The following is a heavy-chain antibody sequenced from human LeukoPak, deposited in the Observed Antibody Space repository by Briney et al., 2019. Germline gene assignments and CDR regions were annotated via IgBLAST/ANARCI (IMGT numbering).Heavy chain of an antibody. J-gene: IGHJ3*02. Sequence: GGSLRLSCAASGFTFSSYWMSWVRQAPGKGLEWVANIKQDGSEKYYVDSVKGRFTISRDNAKNSLYLQMNSLRAEDTAVYYCARDQSGYIDAFDIWGQGTMVTVSS. CDR1: GFTFSSYW. CDR2: IKQDGSEK. V-gene: IGHV3-7*01. D-gene: IGHD3-16*02. CDR3: ARDQSGYIDAFDI.